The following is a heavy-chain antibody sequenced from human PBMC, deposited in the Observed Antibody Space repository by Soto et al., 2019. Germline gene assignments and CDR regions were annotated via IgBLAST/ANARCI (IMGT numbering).Heavy chain of an antibody. J-gene: IGHJ4*02. Sequence: QLQLQESGPGLVKPSETLSLTCTVSGGSISSSSYYWGWIRQPPGKGLEWIGSIYYSGSTYYNPSLKSRVTISVDTSKNQFSLKLSSVTAADTAVYYCVRHNKWPRVVPAVPSFWGQGTLVTVSS. V-gene: IGHV4-39*01. CDR1: GGSISSSSYY. D-gene: IGHD2-2*01. CDR2: IYYSGST. CDR3: VRHNKWPRVVPAVPSF.